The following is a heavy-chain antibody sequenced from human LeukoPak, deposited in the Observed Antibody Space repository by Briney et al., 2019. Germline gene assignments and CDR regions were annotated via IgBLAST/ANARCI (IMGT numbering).Heavy chain of an antibody. CDR2: ILHDGSTT. Sequence: GGSLRLSCRPSGFSFKSYAMHWVRQAPGKGLGWVAFILHDGSTTYHADSINGRFTISRDNSNNTLILQMSSLTTEDTGVYYCAKDRYGSGKNWLDPWGQGTLVTV. J-gene: IGHJ5*02. D-gene: IGHD3-10*01. CDR1: GFSFKSYA. CDR3: AKDRYGSGKNWLDP. V-gene: IGHV3-30*18.